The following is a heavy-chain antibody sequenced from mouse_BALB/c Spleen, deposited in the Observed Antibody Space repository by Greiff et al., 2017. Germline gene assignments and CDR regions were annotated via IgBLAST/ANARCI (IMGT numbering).Heavy chain of an antibody. V-gene: IGHV5-6-3*01. D-gene: IGHD2-1*01. J-gene: IGHJ4*01. CDR3: ARDPGGNPFYYAMDY. CDR1: GFTFSSYG. CDR2: INSNGGST. Sequence: EVKLVESGGGLVQPGGSLKLSCAASGFTFSSYGMSWVRQTPDKRLELVATINSNGGSTYYPDSVKGRFTISRDNAKNTLYLQMSSLKSEDTAMYYCARDPGGNPFYYAMDYWGQGTSVTVSS.